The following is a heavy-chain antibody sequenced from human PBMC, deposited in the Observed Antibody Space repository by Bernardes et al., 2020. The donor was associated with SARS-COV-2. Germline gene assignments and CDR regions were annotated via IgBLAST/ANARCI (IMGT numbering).Heavy chain of an antibody. Sequence: ASVKVSCKASGYTFTSYGISWVQQAPGQGLEWMGWISAYNGNTNYAQKLQGRVTMTTDTSTSTAYMELRSLRSDDTAVYYCARSHDFWSGYPWVDYWGQGTLVTVSS. D-gene: IGHD3-3*01. V-gene: IGHV1-18*04. J-gene: IGHJ4*02. CDR1: GYTFTSYG. CDR2: ISAYNGNT. CDR3: ARSHDFWSGYPWVDY.